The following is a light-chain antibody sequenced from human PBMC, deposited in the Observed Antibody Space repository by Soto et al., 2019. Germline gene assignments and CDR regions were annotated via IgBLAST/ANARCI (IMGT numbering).Light chain of an antibody. V-gene: IGKV3-20*01. J-gene: IGKJ3*01. Sequence: EIVLTQSPGTLSLSPGERATLSCRASQSVSSNNLAWYQQRPGQAPRVVIYGASTRATGIPERFSGSGSGTEFSLTISRLEPEDLAVYYSQQYGRSPFTFGPATQVAIK. CDR2: GAS. CDR3: QQYGRSPFT. CDR1: QSVSSNN.